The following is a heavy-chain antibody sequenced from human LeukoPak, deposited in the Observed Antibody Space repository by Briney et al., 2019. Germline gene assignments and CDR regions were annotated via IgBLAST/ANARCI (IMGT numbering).Heavy chain of an antibody. V-gene: IGHV4-4*07. CDR2: IYTSGST. CDR1: GGSINNYY. J-gene: IGHJ4*02. Sequence: PSETLSLTCTVSGGSINNYYWSWIRQPAGKGLEWIGRIYTSGSTDYSPSLKSRVTMSLDTSKNQLSLRLSSVTAADTAVYYCARNFGSGSYFDYWGQGTLVTVSS. CDR3: ARNFGSGSYFDY. D-gene: IGHD1-26*01.